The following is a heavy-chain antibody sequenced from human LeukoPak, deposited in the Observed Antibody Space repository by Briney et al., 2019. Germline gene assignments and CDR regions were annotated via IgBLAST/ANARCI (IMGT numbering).Heavy chain of an antibody. V-gene: IGHV1-69*13. D-gene: IGHD3-3*01. Sequence: SVKVSCKASGGTFSSYAISWVRQAPGQGLEWMGGIIPIFGTANYAQKFQRRVTITADESTSTAYMELSSLRSEDTAVYYCWSARMGYFDYWGQGTLVTVSS. J-gene: IGHJ4*02. CDR3: WSARMGYFDY. CDR2: IIPIFGTA. CDR1: GGTFSSYA.